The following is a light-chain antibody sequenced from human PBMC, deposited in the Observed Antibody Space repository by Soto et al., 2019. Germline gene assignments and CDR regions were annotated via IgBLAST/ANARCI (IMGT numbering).Light chain of an antibody. CDR3: QQRSTWPIT. CDR1: QSISSW. Sequence: DIQMTQSPSTLSASVGDRVTITCRASQSISSWLAWYQQKPGKAPKLLIHKASSLESGVPSRLSGSGSGTEFTLTISSLEPEDFAVYYCQQRSTWPITFGQGTRLEIK. J-gene: IGKJ5*01. V-gene: IGKV1-5*03. CDR2: KAS.